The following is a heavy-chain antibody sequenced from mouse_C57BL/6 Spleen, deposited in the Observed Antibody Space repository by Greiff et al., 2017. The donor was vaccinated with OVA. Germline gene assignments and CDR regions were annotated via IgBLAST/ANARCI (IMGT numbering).Heavy chain of an antibody. CDR1: GYSFTGYF. CDR3: ARSGNSLYAMDY. V-gene: IGHV1-20*01. Sequence: EVQLQQSGPELVKPGDSVKISCKASGYSFTGYFMNWVMQSHGKSLEWIGRINPYNGDTFYNQKFKGKATLTVDKSSSTAHMELRSLTSEDSAVYYCARSGNSLYAMDYWGQGTSVTVSS. D-gene: IGHD2-1*01. J-gene: IGHJ4*01. CDR2: INPYNGDT.